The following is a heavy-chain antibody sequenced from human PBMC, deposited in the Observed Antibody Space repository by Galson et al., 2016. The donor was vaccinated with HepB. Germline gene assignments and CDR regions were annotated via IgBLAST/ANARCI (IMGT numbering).Heavy chain of an antibody. CDR1: AYRFTGRT. CDR3: ATETSNGRPEPFDI. CDR2: INPGNGDT. J-gene: IGHJ3*02. V-gene: IGHV1-2*02. D-gene: IGHD2-8*01. Sequence: SVKVSCKASAYRFTGRTTHWVRQAPGQGLEWLGWINPGNGDTVYAQKFRGRVTMVRDETSINTVDMELSGLASDDTSMYFCATETSNGRPEPFDIWGQGAMVTVSS.